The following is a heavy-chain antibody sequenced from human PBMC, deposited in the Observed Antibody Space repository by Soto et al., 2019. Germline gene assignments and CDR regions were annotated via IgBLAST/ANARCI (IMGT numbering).Heavy chain of an antibody. CDR3: AKKYHYGSGTYLYYFDY. J-gene: IGHJ4*02. D-gene: IGHD3-10*01. CDR2: LSGGDDST. V-gene: IGHV3-23*01. CDR1: GFTFSHFA. Sequence: EVQLLESGGGLVRPGGSLRLSCAASGFTFSHFAMSWVRQAPGKGLEWVSTLSGGDDSTYYADSVKDRFTISRDNSKNTLYLQLNSLRAEDTAVYYCAKKYHYGSGTYLYYFDYWGQGTLVTVSS.